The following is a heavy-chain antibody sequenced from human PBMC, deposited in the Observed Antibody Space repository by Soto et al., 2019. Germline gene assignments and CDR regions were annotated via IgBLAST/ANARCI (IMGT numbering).Heavy chain of an antibody. V-gene: IGHV1-69*12. CDR1: GGTFSSYA. CDR3: ARAYWGGDCYSYFDY. Sequence: QVQLVQSGAEVKKPGSSVKVSCKASGGTFSSYAISWVRQAPGQGLEWMGGIIPIFGTANYAQKFQGRVTITADESXITDDLELSSLRSEDTAVYYCARAYWGGDCYSYFDYWGQGTLVTVSS. CDR2: IIPIFGTA. J-gene: IGHJ4*02. D-gene: IGHD2-21*02.